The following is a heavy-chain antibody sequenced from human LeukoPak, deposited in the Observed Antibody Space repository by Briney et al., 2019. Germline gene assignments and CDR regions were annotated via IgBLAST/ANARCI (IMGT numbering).Heavy chain of an antibody. V-gene: IGHV1-69*13. CDR2: IIPIFGTA. Sequence: SVKVSCKASGGTFSSYAISWVRQAPGQGLEWMGGIIPIFGTANYAQKFQGRVTITADESTSTAYMELSSLRSEDTAVYYCARAREGIVPAAIQPFDYWGQGTLVTVSS. D-gene: IGHD2-2*02. CDR1: GGTFSSYA. J-gene: IGHJ4*02. CDR3: ARAREGIVPAAIQPFDY.